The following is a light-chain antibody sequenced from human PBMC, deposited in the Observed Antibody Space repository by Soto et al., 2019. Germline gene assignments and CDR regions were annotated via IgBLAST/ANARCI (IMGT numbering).Light chain of an antibody. Sequence: EIVVTQSPGTLSLSPGERATLSCRASQSVSSSYLAWYQQKPGQAPRLLIYGASSRATGIPDRFSGSGSGTDFTLNISRLEPEDFAVYYCQQDGSSPWTFGQGTKVEIK. CDR2: GAS. J-gene: IGKJ1*01. CDR1: QSVSSSY. CDR3: QQDGSSPWT. V-gene: IGKV3-20*01.